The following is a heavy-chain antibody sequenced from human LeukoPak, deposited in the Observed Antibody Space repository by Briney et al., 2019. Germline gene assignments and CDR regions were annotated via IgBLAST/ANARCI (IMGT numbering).Heavy chain of an antibody. D-gene: IGHD1-14*01. J-gene: IGHJ4*02. Sequence: GGSLRLSCAASGFTFSNYAMSWVRQAPGKGLEWVANINKDGGERHYVDTVKGRFTISRDNAKNSLYLQMNSLRAEDTAVYYCARGGNLENWGRGTLVTVSS. CDR2: INKDGGER. CDR1: GFTFSNYA. V-gene: IGHV3-7*01. CDR3: ARGGNLEN.